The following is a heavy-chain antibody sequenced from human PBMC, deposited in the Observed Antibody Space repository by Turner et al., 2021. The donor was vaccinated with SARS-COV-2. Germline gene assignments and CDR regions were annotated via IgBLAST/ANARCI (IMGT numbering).Heavy chain of an antibody. CDR3: SSDCSSTSCQTGYFQH. CDR2: ISAYNGNT. J-gene: IGHJ1*01. V-gene: IGHV1-18*04. D-gene: IGHD2-2*01. CDR1: GYTFTSYG. Sequence: QVQLVQYGAEVKKPGASVTVSCKASGYTFTSYGISWVRQAPGQGLEWMGWISAYNGNTNYAQKLQGRVTMTTNTSTSTAYMELRSLRSDDTVVYDCSSDCSSTSCQTGYFQHWGQGTLVTVSS.